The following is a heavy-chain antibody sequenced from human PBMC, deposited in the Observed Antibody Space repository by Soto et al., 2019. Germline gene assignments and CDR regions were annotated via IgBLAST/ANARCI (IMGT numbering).Heavy chain of an antibody. CDR1: GYTFTSYG. D-gene: IGHD2-2*02. J-gene: IGHJ5*02. V-gene: IGHV1-18*01. CDR2: ISAYNGNT. Sequence: ASVKVSCKASGYTFTSYGISWVRQAPGQGLEWMGWISAYNGNTNYAQKLQGRVTMTTDTSTSTAYMELRSLRSDDTAVYYCARDVGDILVGQHAIGFAPSGQGTLVTGSA. CDR3: ARDVGDILVGQHAIGFAP.